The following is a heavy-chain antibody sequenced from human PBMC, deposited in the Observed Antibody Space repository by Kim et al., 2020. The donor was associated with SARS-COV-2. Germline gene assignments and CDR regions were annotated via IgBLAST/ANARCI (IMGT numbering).Heavy chain of an antibody. CDR1: GFTFDDYA. V-gene: IGHV3-9*01. CDR2: ISWNSGSI. D-gene: IGHD3-22*01. Sequence: GGSLRLSCAASGFTFDDYAMHWVRQAPGKGLELVSGISWNSGSIGYADSVKGRFTISRDNAKNSLYLQMNSLRAEDTALYYCAKGGELPYYYDSSGPAPDYCGMGVWGHGTPVTVSS. J-gene: IGHJ6*02. CDR3: AKGGELPYYYDSSGPAPDYCGMGV.